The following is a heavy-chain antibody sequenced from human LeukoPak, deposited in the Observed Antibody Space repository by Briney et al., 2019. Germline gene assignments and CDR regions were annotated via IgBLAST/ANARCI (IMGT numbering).Heavy chain of an antibody. CDR2: IKQDESER. D-gene: IGHD1-26*01. CDR3: ARAPRFRLVGVPKGPFDP. J-gene: IGHJ5*02. Sequence: AGGSLRLSCEASGFSFSSYWMTWVRQPPGKGPEWVANIKQDESERYSVDSVKGRFTISRDNAKNSVYLHMNSLRAEDTAIYYCARAPRFRLVGVPKGPFDPWGQGTLVTVSS. V-gene: IGHV3-7*03. CDR1: GFSFSSYW.